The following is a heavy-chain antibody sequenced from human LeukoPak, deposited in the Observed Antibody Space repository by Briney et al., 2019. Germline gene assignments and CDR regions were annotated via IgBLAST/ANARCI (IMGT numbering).Heavy chain of an antibody. CDR3: ARRRSSSYEGFDI. Sequence: PSETPSLTCTVSGGSISSYYWSWIRQPPGKGLEWIGYVYYSGSTNYNPSLTSRVTISVDTSKKQFSLKLNSVSAADTAVYYCARRRSSSYEGFDIWGQGTMVTVSS. J-gene: IGHJ3*02. CDR1: GGSISSYY. D-gene: IGHD6-13*01. V-gene: IGHV4-59*08. CDR2: VYYSGST.